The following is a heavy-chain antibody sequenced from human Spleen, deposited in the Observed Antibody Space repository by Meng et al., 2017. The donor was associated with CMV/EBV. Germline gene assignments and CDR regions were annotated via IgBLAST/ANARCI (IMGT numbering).Heavy chain of an antibody. CDR1: GFTFSSYS. D-gene: IGHD3-3*01. CDR2: ISSSSSYI. V-gene: IGHV3-21*01. Sequence: GGSLRLSCAASGFTFSSYSMNWVRQAPGKGLEWVSSISSSSSYIYYADSVKGRLTISRDNAKNSLYLQMNSLRAEDTAVYYCARERARYDFWSGYYSPRDEIYYYYGMDVWGQGTTVTVSS. J-gene: IGHJ6*02. CDR3: ARERARYDFWSGYYSPRDEIYYYYGMDV.